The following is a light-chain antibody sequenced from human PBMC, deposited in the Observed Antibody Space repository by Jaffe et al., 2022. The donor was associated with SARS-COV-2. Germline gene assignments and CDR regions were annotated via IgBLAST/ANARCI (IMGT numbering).Light chain of an antibody. J-gene: IGKJ2*01. Sequence: DVVLTQSPLSLPVALGQPASISCRSSQSLIYNDGNTYLSWFQQRPGQSPRRLIYRVSNRDSGVPDRFSGSGSATDFILKISRVEAEDVGLYYCMQGSNWPYTFGQGTKLQIK. CDR3: MQGSNWPYT. CDR1: QSLIYNDGNTY. CDR2: RVS. V-gene: IGKV2-30*01.